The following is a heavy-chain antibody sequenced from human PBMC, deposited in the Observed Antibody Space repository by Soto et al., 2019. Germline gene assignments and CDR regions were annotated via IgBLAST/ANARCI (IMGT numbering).Heavy chain of an antibody. CDR1: GGLFSSFA. CDR2: IIPVFGTT. D-gene: IGHD3-16*01. J-gene: IGHJ4*02. CDR3: ARGGGPYAWFHEF. Sequence: ASVKVSCKDSGGLFSSFAISWVRQAPGQGLEWLGGIIPVFGTTNYAEKFQDRVTITADESTNTAYMGLSSLTAGDTAMYYCARGGGPYAWFHEFWGQGTLVTVSS. V-gene: IGHV1-69*13.